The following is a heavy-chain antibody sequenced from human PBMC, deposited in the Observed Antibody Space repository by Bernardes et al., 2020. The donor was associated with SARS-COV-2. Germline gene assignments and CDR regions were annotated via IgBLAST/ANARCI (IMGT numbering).Heavy chain of an antibody. Sequence: GGSLRLYCAASGFTFSSYWMTWVRQAPGNGLEWVANIKQDGNEKYYVDSVKGRFTISRDNAKNSLYLQMDSLRDEDTAVYYCARDLGSDTVLMPAALPGDCWGQGTRVTVSS. J-gene: IGHJ4*02. V-gene: IGHV3-7*01. CDR1: GFTFSSYW. D-gene: IGHD2-8*01. CDR3: ARDLGSDTVLMPAALPGDC. CDR2: IKQDGNEK.